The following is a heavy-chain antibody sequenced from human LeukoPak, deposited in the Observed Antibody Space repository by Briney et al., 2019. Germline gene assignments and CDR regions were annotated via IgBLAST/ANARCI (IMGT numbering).Heavy chain of an antibody. J-gene: IGHJ3*02. CDR2: IKQDGSEK. V-gene: IGHV3-7*01. CDR3: ATLHVDYYGSGSYDDAFDI. D-gene: IGHD3-10*01. CDR1: GFTFSSYW. Sequence: SGGSLRLSCAASGFTFSSYWMSWVRQAPGKGLEWVANIKQDGSEKYYVDSVKGRFTISGDNAKNSLYLQMNSLRAEDTAMYYCATLHVDYYGSGSYDDAFDIWGQETMVTVSS.